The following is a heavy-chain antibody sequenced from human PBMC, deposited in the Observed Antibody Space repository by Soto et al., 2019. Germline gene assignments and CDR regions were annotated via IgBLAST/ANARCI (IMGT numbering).Heavy chain of an antibody. CDR1: GASINSAGYY. CDR2: IYYSGSS. V-gene: IGHV4-31*03. CDR3: ARGGDEYFFDF. Sequence: SETLSLTCTVSGASINSAGYYWGWIRQLPGKGLEWIGYIYYSGSSFYNPSLKSRVFISLDTSKNHFSLKLNSMTAADTAMYFCARGGDEYFFDFWGQGTLVTVSS. J-gene: IGHJ4*02. D-gene: IGHD3-10*01.